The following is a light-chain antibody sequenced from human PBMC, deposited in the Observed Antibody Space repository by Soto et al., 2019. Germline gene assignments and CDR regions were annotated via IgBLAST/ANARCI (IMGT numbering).Light chain of an antibody. Sequence: EIVMTQSPATLSVSPGERATLSCRASQSVSSNLAWYQQKPGQAPRLLIYGASTRATGIPARLSGSGSGTEFTLTISSLQSEDFAVYYCQQYNNSHTRHMKFGKGTKVDI. CDR1: QSVSSN. CDR2: GAS. J-gene: IGKJ1*01. CDR3: QQYNNSHTRHMK. V-gene: IGKV3-15*01.